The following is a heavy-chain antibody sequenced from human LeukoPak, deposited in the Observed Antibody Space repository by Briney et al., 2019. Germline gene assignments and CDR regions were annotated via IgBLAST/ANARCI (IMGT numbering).Heavy chain of an antibody. Sequence: GGSLRLSCAASGFTFSSYAMNWVRQAPGKGLEWVSGINGGGGSTYYADSVKGRFTISRDNAKNTLYLQMNSLRAEDTAVYYCARGWEGYFDYWGQGTLVTVSS. CDR1: GFTFSSYA. CDR3: ARGWEGYFDY. J-gene: IGHJ4*02. V-gene: IGHV3-23*01. CDR2: INGGGGST. D-gene: IGHD6-19*01.